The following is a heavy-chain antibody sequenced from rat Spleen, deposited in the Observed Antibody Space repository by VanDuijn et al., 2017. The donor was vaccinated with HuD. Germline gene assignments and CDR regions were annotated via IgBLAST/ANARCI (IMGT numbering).Heavy chain of an antibody. V-gene: IGHV4-2*01. CDR2: INKDSSTI. Sequence: EVQLVESDGGLVQPGRSLKLSCAASGFNFNDHWMGWVRQAPGKGLEWIGEINKDSSTIKYIPSLKDKFTISRDNGQNTLYLQMSRLGSEDTAIYYCVREEFGVDYWGQGVMVTVSS. J-gene: IGHJ2*01. D-gene: IGHD4-3*01. CDR3: VREEFGVDY. CDR1: GFNFNDHW.